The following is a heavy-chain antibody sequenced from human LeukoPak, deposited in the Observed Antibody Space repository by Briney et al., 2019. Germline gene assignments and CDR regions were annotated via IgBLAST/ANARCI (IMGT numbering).Heavy chain of an antibody. D-gene: IGHD3-16*02. CDR1: GGSISSGSYY. CDR3: ARDYVWGSYRLFDY. CDR2: IYTSGST. V-gene: IGHV4-61*02. J-gene: IGHJ4*02. Sequence: SETLSLTCTVSGGSISSGSYYWSWIRQPAGKGLEWIGRIYTSGSTNYNPSLKSRVTISVDTSKNQFSLKLSSVTAADTAVYYCARDYVWGSYRLFDYWGQGTLVTVSS.